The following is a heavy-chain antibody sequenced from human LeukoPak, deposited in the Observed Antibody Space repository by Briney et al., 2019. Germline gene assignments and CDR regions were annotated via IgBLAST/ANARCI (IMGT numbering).Heavy chain of an antibody. Sequence: GGSLRLSCAGSGFALKSYSLTWVRQAPGKGLEWVSSISSTSAYIHYADSVKGRFTISRDNSKNTLYLQMNSLRAEDTAVYYCARGVLDCSSTSCYQAYYYMDVWGKGTTVTVSS. CDR2: ISSTSAYI. J-gene: IGHJ6*03. V-gene: IGHV3-21*04. CDR3: ARGVLDCSSTSCYQAYYYMDV. D-gene: IGHD2-2*01. CDR1: GFALKSYS.